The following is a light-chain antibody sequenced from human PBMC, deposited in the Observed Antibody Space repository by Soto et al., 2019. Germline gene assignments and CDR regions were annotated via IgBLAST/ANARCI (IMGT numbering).Light chain of an antibody. V-gene: IGKV1-5*01. CDR2: DAS. CDR3: QQYNSYPWT. J-gene: IGKJ1*01. CDR1: QSISSW. Sequence: DIQMTQSPSTLSASVGGRFTITCRASQSISSWLAWYQQKPGKAPKLLIYDASTLESGAPSRFSGSGSGTELTLTINSLQPDDFASYYCQQYNSYPWTFGQGTKVDIK.